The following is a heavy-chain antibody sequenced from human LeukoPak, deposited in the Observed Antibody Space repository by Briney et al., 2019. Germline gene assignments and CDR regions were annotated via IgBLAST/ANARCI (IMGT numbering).Heavy chain of an antibody. CDR2: IYYSGST. CDR3: ARVSSGWYSVDY. J-gene: IGHJ4*02. CDR1: GGSISSYY. V-gene: IGHV4-59*01. Sequence: SETLYLTCTVSGGSISSYYWSWIRQPPGKGLEWIGYIYYSGSTNYNPSLKSRVTISVDTSKNQFSLKLSSVTAADTAVYYCARVSSGWYSVDYWGQGTLVTVSS. D-gene: IGHD6-19*01.